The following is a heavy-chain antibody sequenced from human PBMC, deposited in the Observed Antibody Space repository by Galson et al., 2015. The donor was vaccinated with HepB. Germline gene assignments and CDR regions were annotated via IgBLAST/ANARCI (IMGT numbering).Heavy chain of an antibody. V-gene: IGHV1-18*04. CDR3: ARDGVYQLLPLDY. J-gene: IGHJ4*02. CDR1: GYTFTSYY. CDR2: ISAYNGNT. Sequence: SVKVSCKASGYTFTSYYMHWVRQAPGQGLEWMGWISAYNGNTNYAQKLQGRVTMTTDTSTSTAYMELRSLRSDDTAVYYCARDGVYQLLPLDYWGQGTLVTVSS. D-gene: IGHD2-2*01.